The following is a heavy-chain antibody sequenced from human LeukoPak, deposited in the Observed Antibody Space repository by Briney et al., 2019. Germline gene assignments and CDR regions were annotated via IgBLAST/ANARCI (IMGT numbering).Heavy chain of an antibody. CDR3: ARTPRYSGNYYNAFDI. D-gene: IGHD1-26*01. V-gene: IGHV4-39*01. CDR1: GGSISGSGSSYY. J-gene: IGHJ3*02. Sequence: SETLSLTCTVSGGSISGSGSSYYWVWIRQPPGKGLEWIGSIYYSGSTYYNPSLRSRVTISVDTSKNQFSLKLSPVTAADTAVYFCARTPRYSGNYYNAFDIWGQGTTVTVSS. CDR2: IYYSGST.